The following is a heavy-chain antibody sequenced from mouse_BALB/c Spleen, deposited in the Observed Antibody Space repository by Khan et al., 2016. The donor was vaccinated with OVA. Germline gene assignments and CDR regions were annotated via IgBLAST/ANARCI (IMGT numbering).Heavy chain of an antibody. CDR3: AKWDYRYGKIAS. CDR1: GFSLTSYG. Sequence: QIQLVQSGPGLVQPSQSLSITCTVSGFSLTSYGVHWVRQSPGKGLEWLGVIWRGGNTDYNAAFMSRLSITKDNSKSQVFFKMNSLQADDTAIYYCAKWDYRYGKIASWGQGTLVTVSA. J-gene: IGHJ3*01. V-gene: IGHV2-5*01. CDR2: IWRGGNT. D-gene: IGHD2-14*01.